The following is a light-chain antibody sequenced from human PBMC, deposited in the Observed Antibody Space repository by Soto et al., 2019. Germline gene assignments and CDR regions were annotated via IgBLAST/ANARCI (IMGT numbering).Light chain of an antibody. J-gene: IGKJ2*01. CDR1: QSVSSN. CDR3: HQYDNWPPEYT. V-gene: IGKV3-15*01. CDR2: GAS. Sequence: EIVMTQSPATLSVSPGERATLSCRASQSVSSNLAWYQQKPGQAPRLLIYGASTRVPGIPARFSGSGSGTEFTLTISSLQSEDFAVYYCHQYDNWPPEYTFGQGTKLEIK.